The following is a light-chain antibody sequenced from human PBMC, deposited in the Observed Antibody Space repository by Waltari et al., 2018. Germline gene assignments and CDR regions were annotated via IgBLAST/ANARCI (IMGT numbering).Light chain of an antibody. CDR3: QQYSSFST. CDR2: MAS. Sequence: DIQMTQSPSTLSASVGDRVTISCRASQSVGTWLAWYQQKPRKAPKLLIYMASSLDSGVPSRFSGSGSGTDFTLTISSLQPDDFATYSCQQYSSFSTFGQGTKV. V-gene: IGKV1-5*03. CDR1: QSVGTW. J-gene: IGKJ2*01.